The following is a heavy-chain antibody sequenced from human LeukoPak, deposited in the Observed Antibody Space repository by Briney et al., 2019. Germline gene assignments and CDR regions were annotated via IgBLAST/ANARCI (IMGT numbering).Heavy chain of an antibody. V-gene: IGHV4-34*01. CDR1: GGSFSGYY. J-gene: IGHJ4*02. D-gene: IGHD6-19*01. Sequence: SETLSLTCAVYGGSFSGYYWSWIRQPPGKGLEWIGEINHGGSTNYNPSLKSRVTISVDTSKNQFSLKLSSVTAADTAVYYCARGYSSGWYQDYWGQGTLVTVSS. CDR3: ARGYSSGWYQDY. CDR2: INHGGST.